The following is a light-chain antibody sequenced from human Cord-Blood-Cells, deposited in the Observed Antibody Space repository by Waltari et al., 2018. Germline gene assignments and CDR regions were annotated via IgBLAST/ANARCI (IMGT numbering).Light chain of an antibody. CDR2: GAS. Sequence: EIVLTQSPGTLSLSPGASATLTCRASPSVSSSYLAWYQQKPGQAPRLLIYGASSRATGIPDRFSGSGSGTDFTLTISRLEPEDFAVYYCQQYGSSPLTFGPGTKVDIK. V-gene: IGKV3-20*01. CDR3: QQYGSSPLT. J-gene: IGKJ3*01. CDR1: PSVSSSY.